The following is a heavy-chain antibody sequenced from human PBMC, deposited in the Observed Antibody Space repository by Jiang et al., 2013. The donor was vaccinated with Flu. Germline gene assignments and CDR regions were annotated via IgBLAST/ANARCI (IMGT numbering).Heavy chain of an antibody. D-gene: IGHD1-14*01. CDR3: AKSGAGFPYGMDV. V-gene: IGHV4-59*13. CDR2: VYDIGSP. CDR1: GSSISSYY. J-gene: IGHJ6*02. Sequence: GSGLVKPSETLSLTCMVSGSSISSYYWNWFRQSPRKGLEWIGYVYDIGSPSYSPSLKSRVTISVDTSKNQFSLRLNSVTAADTAVYYCAKSGAGFPYGMDVWGQGTTVFVSS.